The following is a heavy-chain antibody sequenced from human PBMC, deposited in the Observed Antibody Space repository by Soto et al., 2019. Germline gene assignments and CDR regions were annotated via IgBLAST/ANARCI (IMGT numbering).Heavy chain of an antibody. Sequence: SETLSLSCTVSGDSISSSNYFWGWIRQPPGKGLEWIGTIFYSGSTYYNPSLKSRVTISVDTSKNQFSLRLISVTAADTALYYCARRYGWLYFDYWGQGSLVTVSS. CDR2: IFYSGST. V-gene: IGHV4-39*01. D-gene: IGHD6-19*01. J-gene: IGHJ4*02. CDR1: GDSISSSNYF. CDR3: ARRYGWLYFDY.